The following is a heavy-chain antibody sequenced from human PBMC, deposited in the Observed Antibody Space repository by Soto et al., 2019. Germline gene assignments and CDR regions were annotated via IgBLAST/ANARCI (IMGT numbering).Heavy chain of an antibody. J-gene: IGHJ4*02. CDR1: GFTFSSYS. CDR3: ARDLATVNPRHFDY. D-gene: IGHD4-17*01. V-gene: IGHV3-48*01. Sequence: EVQLVESGGGLVQPGGSLRLSCAASGFTFSSYSMNWVRQAPGKGLEWVSYISSSSSTIYYADSVKGRFTISRDNAKNSLYLQMNSLRAEDTAVYYWARDLATVNPRHFDYWGQGTLVTVSS. CDR2: ISSSSSTI.